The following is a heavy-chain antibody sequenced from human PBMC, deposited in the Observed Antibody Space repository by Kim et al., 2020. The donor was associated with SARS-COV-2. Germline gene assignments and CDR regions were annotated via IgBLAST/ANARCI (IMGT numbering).Heavy chain of an antibody. J-gene: IGHJ6*02. Sequence: GGSLRLSCAASGFTFSRYAMHWVRQAPGKGLEWVAVISYDGRNKYYVDSVKGRFTISSDNSKNTLYLQMNSLRAEDTAVYYCARDLMYYDILTGYLKAYYYYYGMDVWGQGTTVTVSS. CDR1: GFTFSRYA. V-gene: IGHV3-30*04. D-gene: IGHD3-9*01. CDR3: ARDLMYYDILTGYLKAYYYYYGMDV. CDR2: ISYDGRNK.